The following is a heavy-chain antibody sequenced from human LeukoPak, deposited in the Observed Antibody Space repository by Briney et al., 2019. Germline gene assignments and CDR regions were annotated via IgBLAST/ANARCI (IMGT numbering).Heavy chain of an antibody. J-gene: IGHJ4*02. D-gene: IGHD3-22*01. CDR2: INPNSGGT. CDR3: ARDGYYYDNSGGSDY. CDR1: GYTFTGYY. Sequence: ASVKVSCKASGYTFTGYYMHWVRQAPGQGLEWMGWINPNSGGTNYAQKLQGRVTMTTDTSTSTAYMELRSLRSDDTAVYYCARDGYYYDNSGGSDYWGQGTLVTVSS. V-gene: IGHV1-2*02.